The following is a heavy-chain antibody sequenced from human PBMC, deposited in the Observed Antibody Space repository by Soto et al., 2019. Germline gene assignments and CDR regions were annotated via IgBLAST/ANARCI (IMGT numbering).Heavy chain of an antibody. CDR3: ARGYSYTQPVFDY. D-gene: IGHD5-18*01. Sequence: EVQLVESGGGLIQPGGSLRLSCAASGFTVSNNYMTWVRQAPGKGLEWVSFIYSSGSTYYADSVKGRFNISRDNFKNTMYLQMNSLRAEDTAVYYCARGYSYTQPVFDYWGLGTLVTVSS. CDR1: GFTVSNNY. V-gene: IGHV3-53*01. J-gene: IGHJ4*02. CDR2: IYSSGST.